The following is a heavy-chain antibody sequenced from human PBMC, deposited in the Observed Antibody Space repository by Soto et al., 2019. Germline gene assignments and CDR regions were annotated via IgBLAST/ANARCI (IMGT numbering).Heavy chain of an antibody. V-gene: IGHV1-69*13. CDR3: SIGEVSSGWGPVY. CDR1: GGTFSSYA. Sequence: GASVKVSCKASGGTFSSYAIIWVRQAPGQGLEWLGRIIPIFGTRDYAQKFQGRVTITADDSTTTAYMELSSLRSEDTAVYYCSIGEVSSGWGPVYWGQGTLVTVSS. D-gene: IGHD6-19*01. J-gene: IGHJ4*02. CDR2: IIPIFGTR.